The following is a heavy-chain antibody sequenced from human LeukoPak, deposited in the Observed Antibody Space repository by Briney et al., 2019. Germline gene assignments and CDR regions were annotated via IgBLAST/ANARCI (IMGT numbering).Heavy chain of an antibody. J-gene: IGHJ5*02. V-gene: IGHV4-4*02. CDR3: ARNVRLGSGELSFAPFTNWFDP. CDR2: INHSGST. D-gene: IGHD3-16*02. CDR1: GDSISSSNW. Sequence: PSETLSLTCAVSGDSISSSNWWSWVRQPPGKGLEWIGEINHSGSTNYNPSLKSRVTISVDTSKNQFSLQLNSVTPEDTAVYYCARNVRLGSGELSFAPFTNWFDPWGQGTLVTVSS.